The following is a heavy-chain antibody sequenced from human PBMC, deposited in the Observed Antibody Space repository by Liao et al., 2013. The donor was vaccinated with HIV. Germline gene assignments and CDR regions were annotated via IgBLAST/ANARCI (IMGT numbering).Heavy chain of an antibody. CDR2: IYYSGST. Sequence: QLQLQESGPGLVKPSETLSLTCTVSGGSISSSSYYWGWIRQPPGKGLEWIGSIYYSGSTYYNPSLKSRVTISVDTSKNQFSLRLSSVTAADTAVYYCAREVNDYDFWSRYYSYMDVWGKGTTVTVSS. CDR3: AREVNDYDFWSRYYSYMDV. D-gene: IGHD3-3*01. V-gene: IGHV4-39*07. CDR1: GGSISSSSYY. J-gene: IGHJ6*03.